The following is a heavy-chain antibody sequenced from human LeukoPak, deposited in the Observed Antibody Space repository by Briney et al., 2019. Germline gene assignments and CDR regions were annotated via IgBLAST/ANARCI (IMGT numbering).Heavy chain of an antibody. D-gene: IGHD1-26*01. CDR1: GFTFSSYW. Sequence: GGSLRLSCAASGFTFSSYWMHWVRQAPGKGLVWVSRINTDGSSTSYADSVKGRFTISRDNAKNTLYLQMNSLRAEDTAVYYCARRRSYHAFDIWGQGTMVTVSS. CDR3: ARRRSYHAFDI. J-gene: IGHJ3*02. V-gene: IGHV3-74*01. CDR2: INTDGSST.